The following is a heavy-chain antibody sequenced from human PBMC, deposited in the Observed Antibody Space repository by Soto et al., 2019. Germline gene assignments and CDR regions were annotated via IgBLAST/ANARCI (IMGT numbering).Heavy chain of an antibody. V-gene: IGHV4-31*03. D-gene: IGHD6-19*01. Sequence: QVQLQESGPGLIKPSQTLTLTCTVSGGSIYSGGYYWNWIRQHPGKGLEWIGYIYYRDKTYYNPSLNSRVTILADTSKNQFSLKLSSVTAADTAVYYCARLSSSGWPIDSWGQGTLVTVSS. CDR1: GGSIYSGGYY. CDR3: ARLSSSGWPIDS. CDR2: IYYRDKT. J-gene: IGHJ4*02.